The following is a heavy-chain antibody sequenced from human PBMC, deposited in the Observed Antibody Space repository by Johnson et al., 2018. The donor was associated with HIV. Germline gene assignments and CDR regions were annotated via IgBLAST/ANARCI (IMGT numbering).Heavy chain of an antibody. J-gene: IGHJ3*02. CDR3: ATFGGGSFHAFDI. CDR2: IGTAGDT. D-gene: IGHD1-26*01. CDR1: GFTFSNYD. Sequence: MLLVESGGGLVKPGGSLRLSCAASGFTFSNYDMHWVRQPTRKSLEWVSTIGTAGDTYYPGSVKGRFTISRENAKNSLYLQMNSLRAEDTAVYYCATFGGGSFHAFDIWGQGTMVTVSS. V-gene: IGHV3-13*01.